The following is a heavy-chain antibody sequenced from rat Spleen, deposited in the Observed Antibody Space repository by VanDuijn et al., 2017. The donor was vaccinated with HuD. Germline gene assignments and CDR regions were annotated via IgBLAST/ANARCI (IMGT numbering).Heavy chain of an antibody. CDR3: TRALYNSGYADY. CDR1: GLSFSNYD. CDR2: IIYDGSRT. Sequence: EVQLVESGGGLVQPGRSMKLSCAASGLSFSNYDMAWVRQAPTKGLEWVATIIYDGSRTYYRDSVKGRFTISRDNAKSSLYLQMDSLRSEDTATYYCTRALYNSGYADYWGQGVMVTVSS. D-gene: IGHD4-3*01. V-gene: IGHV5-20*01. J-gene: IGHJ2*01.